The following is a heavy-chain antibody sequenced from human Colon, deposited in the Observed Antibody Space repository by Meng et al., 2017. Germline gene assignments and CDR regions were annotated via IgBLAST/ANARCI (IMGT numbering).Heavy chain of an antibody. CDR2: IRDKAHGRAT. V-gene: IGHV3-49*03. D-gene: IGHD2-2*01. CDR3: SRKPYCDSTSCYAFDI. CDR1: GFIFGDYP. J-gene: IGHJ3*02. Sequence: GESLKISCTASGFIFGDYPVIWLRQAPGKGPEWVGFIRDKAHGRATEYAASVKGRFTISRDDSKNIAYLQMNSLKVEDTAVYYCSRKPYCDSTSCYAFDIWGQGTMVTVSS.